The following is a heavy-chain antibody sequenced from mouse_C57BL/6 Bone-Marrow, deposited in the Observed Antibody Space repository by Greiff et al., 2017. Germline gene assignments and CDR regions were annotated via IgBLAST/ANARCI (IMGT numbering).Heavy chain of an antibody. CDR2: IWRGGST. D-gene: IGHD2-3*01. CDR3: AKSGGYYFSYFDG. CDR1: GFSLTSYG. J-gene: IGHJ1*03. Sequence: QVQLQQSGPGLVQPSQSLSITCTVSGFSLTSYGVHWVRQSPGKGLEWLGVIWRGGSTDYNAAFMSRLSITKDNSKSQVFFKMNSLQADDTAIYYCAKSGGYYFSYFDGWGTGTTVTVSS. V-gene: IGHV2-5*01.